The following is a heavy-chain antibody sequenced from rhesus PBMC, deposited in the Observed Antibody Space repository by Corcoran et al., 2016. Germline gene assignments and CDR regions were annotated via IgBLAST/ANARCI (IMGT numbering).Heavy chain of an antibody. Sequence: QVQLQESGPGLVKPSATLSLTCAVSGGSLSSGYGWSWLRQSPGEGLEWIGYIGVSSGSTNYNPSLKSRLTISKDTSKNQFSLKLSSVTVADTAVYYCARGAAAGTGSDYWGQGVLVTVSS. CDR3: ARGAAAGTGSDY. J-gene: IGHJ4*01. CDR1: GGSLSSGYG. D-gene: IGHD6-25*01. V-gene: IGHV4-127*01. CDR2: IGVSSGST.